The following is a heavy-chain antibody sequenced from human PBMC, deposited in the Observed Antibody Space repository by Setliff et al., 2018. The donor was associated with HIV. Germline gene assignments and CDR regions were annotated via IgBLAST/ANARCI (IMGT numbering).Heavy chain of an antibody. CDR1: GYSFRSYW. J-gene: IGHJ3*01. Sequence: GESLTISCKGSGYSFRSYWIGWVRQRPGKGLEWMGIIHPGDSDVKYSPSFQAQVTISADKSINTAYVQWSSLEASDTAMYYCASPGYCSSPNCMNVFNFWGHGTMVTV. D-gene: IGHD2-2*01. CDR2: IHPGDSDV. V-gene: IGHV5-51*01. CDR3: ASPGYCSSPNCMNVFNF.